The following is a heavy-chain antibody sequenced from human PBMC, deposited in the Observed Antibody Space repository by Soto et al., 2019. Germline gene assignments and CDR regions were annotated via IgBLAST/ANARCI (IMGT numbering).Heavy chain of an antibody. CDR3: ARDKDRPQLGGSYYYILDV. CDR2: IIPIFRTP. D-gene: IGHD1-26*01. J-gene: IGHJ6*02. CDR1: GGTFSTSA. V-gene: IGHV1-69*12. Sequence: QVQLEQSGAEVKKPGSSVKVSCKASGGTFSTSAISWVRQAPGQGLEWMGGIIPIFRTPDYAQKFQGRVTVTADESTSTANMELTGLRSDDTAVYYCARDKDRPQLGGSYYYILDVWGQGTTITVSS.